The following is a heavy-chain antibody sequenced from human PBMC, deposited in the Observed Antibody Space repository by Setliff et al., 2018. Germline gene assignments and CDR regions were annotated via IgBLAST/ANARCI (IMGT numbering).Heavy chain of an antibody. CDR1: GLTFTTFS. CDR3: ATRTPVTFSGVVTTV. J-gene: IGHJ4*02. CDR2: ITNYNGKT. Sequence: RASVKVSCKASGLTFTTFSISWVRQAPGQGLEWMGWITNYNGKTDYAQKFQDRVILTTGTSTNTAYMELRNLRPDDKAIYYCATRTPVTFSGVVTTVWGQGSLVTVSS. V-gene: IGHV1-18*01. D-gene: IGHD3-3*01.